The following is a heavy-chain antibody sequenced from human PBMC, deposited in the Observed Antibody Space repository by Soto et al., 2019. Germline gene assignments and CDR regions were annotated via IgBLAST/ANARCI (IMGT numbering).Heavy chain of an antibody. V-gene: IGHV1-18*01. J-gene: IGHJ4*02. CDR2: ISANSGDT. CDR1: GYTFSSYG. CDR3: ARDFRDSCGGTSWIYVDF. Sequence: QVQLVQSGAEVKEPGASVRVSCKASGYTFSSYGFSWVRQAPGQGLEWVAWISANSGDTNSAQKFQGRVTLTTDTSTSTAYMDLRSLTSADTAIYYCARDFRDSCGGTSWIYVDFWGQGTLVTVSS. D-gene: IGHD2-2*01.